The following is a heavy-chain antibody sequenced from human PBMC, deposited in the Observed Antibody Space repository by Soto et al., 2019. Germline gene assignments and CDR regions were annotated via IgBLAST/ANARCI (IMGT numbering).Heavy chain of an antibody. CDR1: GGSISSSNW. D-gene: IGHD2-15*01. CDR3: ARAGRGYCSGGGCYSGLHGMDV. Sequence: QVQLQESGPGLVKPSGTLSLTCAVSGGSISSSNWWSWVRQPPGKGLEWIGEIYHSGSTNYNPSPKSRVTISVDKSKNQFSLKLSSVTAADTAVYYCARAGRGYCSGGGCYSGLHGMDVWGQGTTVTVSS. V-gene: IGHV4-4*02. J-gene: IGHJ6*02. CDR2: IYHSGST.